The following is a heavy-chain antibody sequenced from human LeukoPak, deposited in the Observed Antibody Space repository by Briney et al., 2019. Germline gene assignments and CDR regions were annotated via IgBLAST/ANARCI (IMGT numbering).Heavy chain of an antibody. CDR2: IASGGST. V-gene: IGHV3-23*01. Sequence: GGSLRLSCAASGFTFSSYAMSWVRQAPGKGLHWVSTIASGGSTDYADSVKGRFTISRDNSKNTLYLQMNSLRAEDTAVYYCAKGHTTIIVGVITYLDYWGRGTLVTVSS. CDR3: AKGHTTIIVGVITYLDY. J-gene: IGHJ4*02. CDR1: GFTFSSYA. D-gene: IGHD3-22*01.